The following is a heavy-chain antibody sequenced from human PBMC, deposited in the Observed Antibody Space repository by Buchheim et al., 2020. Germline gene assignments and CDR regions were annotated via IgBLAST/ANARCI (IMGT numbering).Heavy chain of an antibody. Sequence: QVQLQQWGAGLLKPSETLSLTCAVYGGSFSGYYWSWIRQPPGKGLEWIGEINHSGSTNYNPSLKSRVTISVDTSKNQFSLKLSSVTAADTAVYYCASRYCSGGSCYSDFDYWGQGTL. CDR3: ASRYCSGGSCYSDFDY. CDR2: INHSGST. D-gene: IGHD2-15*01. V-gene: IGHV4-34*01. J-gene: IGHJ4*02. CDR1: GGSFSGYY.